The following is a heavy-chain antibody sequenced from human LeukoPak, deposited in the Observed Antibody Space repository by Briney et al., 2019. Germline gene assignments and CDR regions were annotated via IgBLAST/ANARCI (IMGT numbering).Heavy chain of an antibody. CDR1: GGSISSYY. CDR3: ARVKFYSWIDY. V-gene: IGHV4-59*01. CDR2: IYYSGST. J-gene: IGHJ4*02. Sequence: PSETLSLTCTVSGGSISSYYWSWIRQPPGKGLEWIGYIYYSGSTNYNPSLKSRVTISVDTSKNQFSLKLSSVTAADTAVYYCARVKFYSWIDYWGQGTLVTVSS. D-gene: IGHD4-11*01.